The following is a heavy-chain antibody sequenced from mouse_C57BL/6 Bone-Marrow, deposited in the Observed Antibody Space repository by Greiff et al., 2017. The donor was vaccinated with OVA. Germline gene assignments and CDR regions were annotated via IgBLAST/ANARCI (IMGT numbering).Heavy chain of an antibody. CDR3: ARDAMGDWYFDV. CDR2: SRNKANDYTT. CDR1: GFTFSDFY. V-gene: IGHV7-1*01. Sequence: EVQLVESGGGLVQSGRSLRLSCATSGFTFSDFYMEWVRQAPGKGLEWIAASRNKANDYTTEYSASVKGRFIVSRDTSQSILYLQMNALRAEDTAIYYCARDAMGDWYFDVWGTGTTVTVSS. J-gene: IGHJ1*03.